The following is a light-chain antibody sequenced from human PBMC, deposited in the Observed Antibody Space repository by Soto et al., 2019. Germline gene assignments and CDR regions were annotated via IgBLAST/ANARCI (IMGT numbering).Light chain of an antibody. CDR1: QTINNN. Sequence: DIVMTQSPATLSMSPGARATLSCRASQTINNNLAWNQQKPGQAPRLLIYGASTRATGIPDRFSGSGSGTEFTLTIRSLQSEDFAVYYCQQYDKWPWTFGQGTKVEIK. CDR3: QQYDKWPWT. V-gene: IGKV3-15*01. CDR2: GAS. J-gene: IGKJ1*01.